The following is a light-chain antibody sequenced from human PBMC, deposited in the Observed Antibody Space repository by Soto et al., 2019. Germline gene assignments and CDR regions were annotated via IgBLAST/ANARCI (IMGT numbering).Light chain of an antibody. V-gene: IGKV3-20*01. CDR3: QQYGSSPWT. J-gene: IGKJ1*01. Sequence: EIVLTQSPGTLSLSPGERATLSCRASQSVSSYLAWYQQKPGQPPRLLIYGASSRATGIPDRFGGSGSGTDFTLTISRLEPEDFAVYYCQQYGSSPWTFGQGTKVEIK. CDR2: GAS. CDR1: QSVSSY.